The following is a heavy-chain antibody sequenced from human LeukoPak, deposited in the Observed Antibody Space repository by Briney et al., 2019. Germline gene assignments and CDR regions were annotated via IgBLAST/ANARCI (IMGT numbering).Heavy chain of an antibody. D-gene: IGHD3-22*01. CDR3: ARAGQYYYDSAGYFPDY. J-gene: IGHJ4*02. CDR1: GGSISSGDPY. CDR2: IYYSGNT. Sequence: SETLSLTCTVSGGSISSGDPYWSWIRQPPGKGLEWIGSIYYSGNTYYNPSLKSRVSISVDTSKDQFSLKLTSVTAADTAVYYCARAGQYYYDSAGYFPDYWGQGTLVTVSS. V-gene: IGHV4-30-4*01.